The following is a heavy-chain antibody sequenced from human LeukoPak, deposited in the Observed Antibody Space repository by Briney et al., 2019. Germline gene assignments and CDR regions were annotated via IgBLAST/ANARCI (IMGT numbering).Heavy chain of an antibody. D-gene: IGHD3-10*01. CDR2: INTNTGNP. Sequence: GASVKVSCKASGYTFTSYAMNWVRQAPGQGLEWMGWINTNTGNPTYAQGFTGRFVFSLDTSVSTAYLQISSLKAEDTGVYYCARDHRFGELLFPYDAVDIWGQRTMVTVSS. J-gene: IGHJ3*02. V-gene: IGHV7-4-1*02. CDR3: ARDHRFGELLFPYDAVDI. CDR1: GYTFTSYA.